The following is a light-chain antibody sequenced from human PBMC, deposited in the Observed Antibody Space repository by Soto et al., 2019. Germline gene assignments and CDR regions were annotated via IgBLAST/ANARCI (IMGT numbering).Light chain of an antibody. J-gene: IGKJ4*01. CDR3: QQRSNWVS. CDR1: QSVSSY. Sequence: EIVLTQSPATLSLSPGERATLSCRASQSVSSYLAWYQQKPGQAPRLLIYDASNRATGIPARFSGSGSGTDFTLTISRLEDEDVSFYYWQQRSNWVSFGGGTKVEIK. CDR2: DAS. V-gene: IGKV3-11*01.